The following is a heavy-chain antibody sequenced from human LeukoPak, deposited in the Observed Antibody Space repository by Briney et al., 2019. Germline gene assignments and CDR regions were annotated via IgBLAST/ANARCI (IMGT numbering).Heavy chain of an antibody. V-gene: IGHV1-69*05. D-gene: IGHD5-24*01. CDR1: GGTFSNYA. CDR3: ATPRDGYNYRTFNY. Sequence: ASVKVSCKTSGGTFSNYAISWVRQAPGQGLEWMGGIIPIFGTANYAQKFQGRVTITTGESTSTAYMELSSLRSEDTAVYYCATPRDGYNYRTFNYWGQGTLVTVSS. J-gene: IGHJ4*02. CDR2: IIPIFGTA.